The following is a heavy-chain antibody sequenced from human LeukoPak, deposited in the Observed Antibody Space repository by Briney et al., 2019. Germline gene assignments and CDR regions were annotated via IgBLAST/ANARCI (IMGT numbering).Heavy chain of an antibody. D-gene: IGHD1-26*01. Sequence: ASVKVSCKASGYSFINYGVSWVRQAPGQGLEWMGWISADNGNTNYAQKLQGRVTMTTDTSTSTAYMELRSLRSDDTAVYYCGRDWSGSYSWVRFYYYGMDVWGQGTTVTVPS. J-gene: IGHJ6*02. CDR2: ISADNGNT. CDR1: GYSFINYG. V-gene: IGHV1-18*01. CDR3: GRDWSGSYSWVRFYYYGMDV.